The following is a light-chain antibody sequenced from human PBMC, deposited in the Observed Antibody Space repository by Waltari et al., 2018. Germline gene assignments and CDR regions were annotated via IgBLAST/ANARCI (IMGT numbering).Light chain of an antibody. CDR1: QSVSSK. CDR2: AAS. V-gene: IGKV3-15*01. Sequence: EIVMTQSPATLSVSPGERATLSCRASQSVSSKLAWYQQKPGQAPRLLIYAASTRATGIPARFSGSGSGTEFTLTISSLQPEDFATYYCQQSTSIPLTFGGGTKVDIK. CDR3: QQSTSIPLT. J-gene: IGKJ4*01.